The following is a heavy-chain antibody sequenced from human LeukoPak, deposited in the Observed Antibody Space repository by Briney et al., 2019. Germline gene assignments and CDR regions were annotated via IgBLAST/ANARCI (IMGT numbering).Heavy chain of an antibody. CDR3: ARALVEGTTRTDY. J-gene: IGHJ4*02. D-gene: IGHD4-17*01. V-gene: IGHV1-2*02. CDR1: GYTFTGYY. CDR2: INPNSGGT. Sequence: ASVKVSCKASGYTFTGYYMHWVRQAPGQGLGWMGWINPNSGGTNYAQKFQGRVTMTRDTSISTAYMELSRLRSDDTAVYYCARALVEGTTRTDYWGQGTLVTVSS.